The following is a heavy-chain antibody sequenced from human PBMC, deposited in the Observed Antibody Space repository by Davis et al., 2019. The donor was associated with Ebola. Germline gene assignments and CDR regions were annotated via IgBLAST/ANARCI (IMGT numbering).Heavy chain of an antibody. CDR2: IYKGGNT. CDR1: GFTVSGNY. J-gene: IGHJ4*02. D-gene: IGHD1-26*01. V-gene: IGHV3-53*01. CDR3: TRGRGGSSWELF. Sequence: PGGSLRLSCTASGFTVSGNYMTWVRQAPGKGLEWIGVIYKGGNTYYADSVRGRFTISRDKSKDTVQLQMNGLRVDDTARYYCTRGRGGSSWELFWGQGTLVTVSS.